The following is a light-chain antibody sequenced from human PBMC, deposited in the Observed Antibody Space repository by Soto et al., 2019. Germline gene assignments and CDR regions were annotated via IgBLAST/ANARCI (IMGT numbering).Light chain of an antibody. CDR1: SSNIGSNY. J-gene: IGLJ3*02. V-gene: IGLV1-47*01. CDR2: RNN. CDR3: AVWDDTVSGWV. Sequence: QSVLTQPPSASGTPGQRVNISCSGSSSNIGSNYVYWYRQFPGTAPKLLIQRNNQRPSGVPARFSGSKSGTSASLAISGPRSEDEADYYCAVWDDTVSGWVFGGGTKLTVL.